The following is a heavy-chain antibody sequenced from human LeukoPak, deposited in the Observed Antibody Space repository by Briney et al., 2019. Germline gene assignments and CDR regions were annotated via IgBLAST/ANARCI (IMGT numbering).Heavy chain of an antibody. Sequence: GGSLRLSCAASGFTFSNYAMHWVRQAPGKGLEWVALISSDGTNKYYADSVEGRFTISRDNSKNTLSLQMNSLRAEDTAVYYCARVGGSGSYWGQGTLVTVSS. CDR2: ISSDGTNK. J-gene: IGHJ4*02. V-gene: IGHV3-30*04. CDR1: GFTFSNYA. D-gene: IGHD3-10*01. CDR3: ARVGGSGSY.